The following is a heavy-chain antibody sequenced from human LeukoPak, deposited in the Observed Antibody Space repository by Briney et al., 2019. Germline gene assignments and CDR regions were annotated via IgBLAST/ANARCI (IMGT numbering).Heavy chain of an antibody. CDR2: IYHSGST. CDR1: GGSISSGGYS. CDR3: ARGVTETNYYYYGMDV. J-gene: IGHJ6*02. D-gene: IGHD4-17*01. Sequence: SETLSLTCAVSGGSISSGGYSWSWIRQPPGKGLEWIGYIYHSGSTYYNPSLKSRVTISVDRSKNQFSLKLSSVTAADTAVYYCARGVTETNYYYYGMDVWGQGTMVTVSS. V-gene: IGHV4-30-2*01.